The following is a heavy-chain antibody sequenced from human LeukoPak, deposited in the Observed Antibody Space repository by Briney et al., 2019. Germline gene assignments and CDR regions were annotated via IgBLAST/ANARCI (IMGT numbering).Heavy chain of an antibody. V-gene: IGHV3-30*03. D-gene: IGHD3-16*01. CDR3: ARDDRGSGLGPPHDY. CDR1: GFIFSNYG. J-gene: IGHJ4*02. CDR2: ISHDDTGE. Sequence: GGSLRLSCAASGFIFSNYGMHWVRQAPGKGLEWVAVISHDDTGEWYADSVQGRFTISRDNSKNTLSLQMDSLRAEDTALYYCARDDRGSGLGPPHDYWGPGTLVTVSS.